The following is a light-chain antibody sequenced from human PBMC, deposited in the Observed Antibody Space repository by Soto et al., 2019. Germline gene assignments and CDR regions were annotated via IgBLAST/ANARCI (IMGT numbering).Light chain of an antibody. V-gene: IGKV3-20*01. CDR2: SAS. CDR1: QSVTTSF. Sequence: EIVLTQSPGTVSVSPGDRATLSCRASQSVTTSFLAWYQQKPGQPPRLLIYSASGRATGIPDRLSGSGSGTDFTLSISSLEPEDSAVYYCQQYGSAPRTFGQGTKVDIK. J-gene: IGKJ1*01. CDR3: QQYGSAPRT.